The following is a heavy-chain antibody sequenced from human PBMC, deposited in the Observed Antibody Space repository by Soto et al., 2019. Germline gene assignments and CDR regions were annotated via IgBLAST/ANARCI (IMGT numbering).Heavy chain of an antibody. V-gene: IGHV3-23*01. J-gene: IGHJ6*02. CDR3: AKDQLSLRSTMIVVVTTYYYYGMDV. CDR1: GFTFSSYA. CDR2: ISGSGGST. Sequence: GGSLRLSCAASGFTFSSYAMSWVRQAPGKGLEWVSAISGSGGSTYYADSVKGRFTISRDNSKNTLYLQMNSLRAEDTAVYYCAKDQLSLRSTMIVVVTTYYYYGMDVWGQGTTVTVSS. D-gene: IGHD3-22*01.